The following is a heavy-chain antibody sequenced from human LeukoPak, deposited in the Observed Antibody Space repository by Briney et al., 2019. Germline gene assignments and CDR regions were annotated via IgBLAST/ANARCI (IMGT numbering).Heavy chain of an antibody. J-gene: IGHJ4*02. V-gene: IGHV3-33*01. CDR3: ARVGYSDESIDY. CDR1: GFTFSNYG. Sequence: RSLRLSCAASGFTFSNYGLHWVRQAPGKGLEWLAVMWFDGSHKYYADSVKGRFTISRDNSKSMLYLQMSSLRAEDTAVYYCARVGYSDESIDYWGQGTLVTVSS. D-gene: IGHD4-17*01. CDR2: MWFDGSHK.